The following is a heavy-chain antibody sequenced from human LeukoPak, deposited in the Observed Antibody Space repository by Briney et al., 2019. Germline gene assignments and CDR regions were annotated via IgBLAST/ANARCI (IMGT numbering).Heavy chain of an antibody. CDR3: AKDGSLIGTPSDY. V-gene: IGHV3-23*01. CDR1: GFTLSSYA. J-gene: IGHJ4*02. D-gene: IGHD1-20*01. CDR2: LSGGDGGT. Sequence: GGSLRLSCAASGFTLSSYAMSWVRQAPGKGLEWVSTLSGGDGGTYYADSVKGRFTISRDNPKNTLYLQMNSLRAEDTAVYYCAKDGSLIGTPSDYWGQGTLVTVSS.